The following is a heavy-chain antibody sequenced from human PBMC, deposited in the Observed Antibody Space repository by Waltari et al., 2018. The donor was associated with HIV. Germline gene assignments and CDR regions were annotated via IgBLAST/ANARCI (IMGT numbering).Heavy chain of an antibody. D-gene: IGHD1-26*01. CDR1: GFTFSSYW. Sequence: GGSLRLSCAASGFTFSSYWMSWVRQAPGKGLEWVANIKQDGSEKNYVASMKGRFTISRDNAKNSLYLQMNSLRVEDTAVYYCARESATSPRYAMDVWGQGTTVTVSS. CDR3: ARESATSPRYAMDV. CDR2: IKQDGSEK. V-gene: IGHV3-7*01. J-gene: IGHJ6*02.